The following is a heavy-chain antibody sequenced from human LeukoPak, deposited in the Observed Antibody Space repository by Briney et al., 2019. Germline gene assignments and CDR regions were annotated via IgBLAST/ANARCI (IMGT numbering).Heavy chain of an antibody. CDR3: ARDPMGTMPTEYYYYGMDV. CDR2: INPNSGGT. D-gene: IGHD2-2*01. V-gene: IGHV1-2*02. CDR1: GYTFTGYY. Sequence: ASVKVSCKASGYTFTGYYMHWLRQAPGQGLEWMGWINPNSGGTKYAQKFQGRVTMTRDTSIRTAYMELSRLRSDDTAVYYCARDPMGTMPTEYYYYGMDVWGQGTTVTVSS. J-gene: IGHJ6*02.